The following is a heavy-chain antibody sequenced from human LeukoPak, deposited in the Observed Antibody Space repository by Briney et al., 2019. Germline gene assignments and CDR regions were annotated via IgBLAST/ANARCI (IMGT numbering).Heavy chain of an antibody. J-gene: IGHJ6*02. CDR3: TRDRFYAMDA. CDR1: GVTSRNSW. CDR2: ITIDGSST. Sequence: GGSLRLSCAASGVTSRNSWMHWVRQAPGRGLVWVSRITIDGSSTTYADSVKGRFTISRDSAKNTLYLQMNSLRAEDTAVYYCTRDRFYAMDAWGQGTTVTVSS. V-gene: IGHV3-74*03.